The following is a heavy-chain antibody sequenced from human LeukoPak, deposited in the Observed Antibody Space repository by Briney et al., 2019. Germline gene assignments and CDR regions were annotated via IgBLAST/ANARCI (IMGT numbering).Heavy chain of an antibody. J-gene: IGHJ4*02. D-gene: IGHD5-18*01. V-gene: IGHV3-64*01. CDR1: GFTFSSYA. Sequence: GGSLRLSCAASGFTFSSYAMHWVRQAPGKGLEYVSAISSNGGSTYYANSVKGRFTISRDNSKNTLYLQMGSLRAEDMAVYYCARAVDTAMVTFDYWGQGTLVTVSS. CDR3: ARAVDTAMVTFDY. CDR2: ISSNGGST.